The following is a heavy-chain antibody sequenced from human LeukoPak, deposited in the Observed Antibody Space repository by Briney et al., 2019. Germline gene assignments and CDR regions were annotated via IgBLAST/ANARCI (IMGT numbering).Heavy chain of an antibody. D-gene: IGHD5-18*01. CDR3: ARGPDTAMVKGRYYFDY. Sequence: ASVTVSCKASGGTFSSYAISWVRQAPGQGLEWMGGIIPIFGTANYAQKFQGRVTITADGSTSTAYMELSSLRSEDTAVYYCARGPDTAMVKGRYYFDYWGQGTLVTVSS. CDR1: GGTFSSYA. V-gene: IGHV1-69*13. J-gene: IGHJ4*02. CDR2: IIPIFGTA.